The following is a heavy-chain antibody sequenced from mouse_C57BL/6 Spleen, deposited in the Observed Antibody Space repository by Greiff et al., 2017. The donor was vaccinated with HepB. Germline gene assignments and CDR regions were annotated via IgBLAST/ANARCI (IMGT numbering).Heavy chain of an antibody. J-gene: IGHJ4*01. CDR3: ARRTTVEELPYYAMDY. D-gene: IGHD1-1*01. V-gene: IGHV1-82*01. CDR1: GYAFSSSW. CDR2: IYPGDGDT. Sequence: QVQLQQSGPELVKPGASVKISCKASGYAFSSSWMNWVKQRPGKGLEWIGRIYPGDGDTNYNGKFKGKATLTADKSSSTAYMQLSSLTSEDSAVYFCARRTTVEELPYYAMDYWGQGTSVTVSS.